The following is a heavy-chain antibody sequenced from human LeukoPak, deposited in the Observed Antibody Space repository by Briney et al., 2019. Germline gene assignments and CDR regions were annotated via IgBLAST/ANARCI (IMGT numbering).Heavy chain of an antibody. Sequence: PGGSLRLSCAASGFTFSDYYMSWIRQAPGEGLEWVSYISSSGSTIYYADSVKGRFTISRDNAKNSLYLQMNSLRAEDTAVYYCARVRWAGPPDAFDIWGQGTMVTVSS. D-gene: IGHD4-23*01. CDR1: GFTFSDYY. J-gene: IGHJ3*02. CDR2: ISSSGSTI. V-gene: IGHV3-11*01. CDR3: ARVRWAGPPDAFDI.